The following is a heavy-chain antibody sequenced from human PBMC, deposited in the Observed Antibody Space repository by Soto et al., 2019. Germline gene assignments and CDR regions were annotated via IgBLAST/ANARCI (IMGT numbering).Heavy chain of an antibody. D-gene: IGHD5-12*01. CDR1: GYTFTGYY. J-gene: IGHJ4*02. Sequence: ASVKVSCKASGYTFTGYYMHWVRQAPGQGLEWMGWINPNSGGTNYAQKFQGWVTMTRDTSISTAYMELSRLRSDDTAVYYCARGRELASFPLSLSGYDLFDYWGQGTLVTXSS. CDR2: INPNSGGT. V-gene: IGHV1-2*04. CDR3: ARGRELASFPLSLSGYDLFDY.